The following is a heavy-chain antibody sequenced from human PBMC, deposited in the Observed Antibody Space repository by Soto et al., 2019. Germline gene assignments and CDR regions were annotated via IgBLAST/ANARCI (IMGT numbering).Heavy chain of an antibody. CDR2: INPNSGGT. Sequence: ASVKGSCKASGYAFTGYYMHWVRQAPGQGLEWMGWINPNSGGTNYAQKFQGWVTMTRDTSISTAYMELSRLRSDDTAVYYCARAGCSSTSCYFPFVYWGQGTLVTVSS. D-gene: IGHD2-2*01. CDR3: ARAGCSSTSCYFPFVY. CDR1: GYAFTGYY. V-gene: IGHV1-2*04. J-gene: IGHJ4*02.